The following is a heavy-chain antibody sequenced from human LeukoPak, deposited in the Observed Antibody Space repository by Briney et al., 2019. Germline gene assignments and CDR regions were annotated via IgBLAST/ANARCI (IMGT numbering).Heavy chain of an antibody. V-gene: IGHV3-23*01. D-gene: IGHD5-18*01. CDR3: AKDGSPYSYVGFTDFDY. CDR2: ISGSGGST. Sequence: GSLRLSFAASGFTFSSYAMSWVRQAPGKGLEWVSAISGSGGSTHYADSVKGRFTISRDNSKNTLYLQMNSLRAEDTAVYYCAKDGSPYSYVGFTDFDYWGQGTLVTVSS. CDR1: GFTFSSYA. J-gene: IGHJ4*02.